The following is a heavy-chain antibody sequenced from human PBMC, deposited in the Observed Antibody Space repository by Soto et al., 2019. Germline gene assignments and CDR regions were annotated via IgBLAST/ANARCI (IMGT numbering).Heavy chain of an antibody. J-gene: IGHJ5*02. CDR3: ARLKTYYDILTGYWFDP. V-gene: IGHV1-18*01. D-gene: IGHD3-9*01. CDR1: GYTFSSYD. Sequence: QVPLVQSGAEVKKPGASVKVSCKASGYTFSSYDISWVRQAPGQGLEWMGWVSVYNGNTKYAQKFQGRVTMTTDTSTSTAYMELRSLRSDDTAVYYCARLKTYYDILTGYWFDPWGQGTLVTVSS. CDR2: VSVYNGNT.